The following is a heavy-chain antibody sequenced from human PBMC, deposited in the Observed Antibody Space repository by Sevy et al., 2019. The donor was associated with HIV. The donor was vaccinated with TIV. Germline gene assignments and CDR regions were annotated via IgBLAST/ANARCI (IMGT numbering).Heavy chain of an antibody. CDR2: IRYDGSDN. CDR3: AKALAGPGRWYFDY. J-gene: IGHJ4*02. V-gene: IGHV3-30*02. Sequence: GGSLRLSCAASGFTFSNYGMHWVRQVPGKGLEWVTFIRYDGSDNYYAASVQGRFTISRDESKNTVYLQMDSLRAEDTAIYFCAKALAGPGRWYFDYWGQGTLVTVSS. D-gene: IGHD6-19*01. CDR1: GFTFSNYG.